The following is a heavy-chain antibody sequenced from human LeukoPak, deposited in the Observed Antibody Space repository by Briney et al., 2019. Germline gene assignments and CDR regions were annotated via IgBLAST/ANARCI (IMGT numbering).Heavy chain of an antibody. CDR3: ARGRPGLASAGTYDF. CDR2: TNPNSGKT. Sequence: ASVKVSCKASGYTFTSSDISWVRQAPGQGLEWMGWTNPNSGKTGYARKFQGRVTMTKNTSISTAYMEVSSLGYDDTAIYYCARGRPGLASAGTYDFWGQGTLITVSS. V-gene: IGHV1-8*01. CDR1: GYTFTSSD. D-gene: IGHD6-13*01. J-gene: IGHJ4*02.